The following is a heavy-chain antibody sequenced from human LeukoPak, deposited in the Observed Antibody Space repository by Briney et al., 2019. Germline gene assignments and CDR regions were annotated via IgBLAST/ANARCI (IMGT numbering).Heavy chain of an antibody. CDR1: GGSISSYY. CDR3: ASWGGYYFDY. CDR2: IYTSGST. V-gene: IGHV4-4*07. J-gene: IGHJ4*02. Sequence: SETLSLTCSVPGGSISSYYWSWIRQPAGKGLEWIGRIYTSGSTNYNASLKSRVTMSVDTSKNQFSLKLSSVTAADTGVYYCASWGGYYFDYWGQGTLVTVSS. D-gene: IGHD3-16*01.